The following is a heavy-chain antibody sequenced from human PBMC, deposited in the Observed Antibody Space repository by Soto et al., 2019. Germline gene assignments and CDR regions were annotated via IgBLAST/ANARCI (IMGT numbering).Heavy chain of an antibody. CDR2: IIPIFGTA. CDR1: GGPFGSYA. V-gene: IGHV1-69*01. D-gene: IGHD2-2*01. CDR3: ARERIVVVPAAHHGMDV. J-gene: IGHJ6*02. Sequence: SVKRSNKASGGPFGSYAISWVRQAPGQGLEWMGGIIPIFGTANYAQKFQGRVTITADESTSTAYMELSSLRSEDTAVYYCARERIVVVPAAHHGMDVWGQGTTVTAP.